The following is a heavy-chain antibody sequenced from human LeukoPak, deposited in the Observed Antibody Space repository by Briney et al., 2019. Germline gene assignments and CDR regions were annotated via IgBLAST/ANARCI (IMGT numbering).Heavy chain of an antibody. V-gene: IGHV4-30-4*08. CDR1: GGSISSGDYY. J-gene: IGHJ3*02. CDR2: IYYSGST. CDR3: ARRGSQPVAFDI. Sequence: SETLSLTCTVSGGSISSGDYYWSWIRQPPGKGLEWIGYIYYSGSTYYNPSLKSRVTISVDTSKNQFSLKLSSVTAADTAVYYWARRGSQPVAFDIWGQGTMVPVS.